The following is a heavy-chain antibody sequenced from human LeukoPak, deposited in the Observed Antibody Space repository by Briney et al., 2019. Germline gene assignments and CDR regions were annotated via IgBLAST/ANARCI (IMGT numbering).Heavy chain of an antibody. CDR2: ISSSSSYI. J-gene: IGHJ4*02. CDR1: GFTFSSYS. V-gene: IGHV3-21*04. CDR3: ARVPFCSGPTCYGFFDY. D-gene: IGHD2-15*01. Sequence: GGSLRLSCAASGFTFSSYSMNWVRQAPGKGLEWVSSISSSSSYIYYADSVKGRFTISRDNAKNSLYLQMNSLRAEDTAVYYCARVPFCSGPTCYGFFDYWGQGTLVTVSS.